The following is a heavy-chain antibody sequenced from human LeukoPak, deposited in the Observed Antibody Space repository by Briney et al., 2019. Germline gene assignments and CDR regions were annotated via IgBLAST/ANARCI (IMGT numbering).Heavy chain of an antibody. Sequence: GGSLRLSCAASGFTFRSYAMNWVRQSPGKGLEWVSSISYGDGTAFYAGSVKGRFTVSRDNSRSTLYLQMASLRAEGTAVYYCAKGSGSIDIWGQGTMVTVSS. D-gene: IGHD3-10*01. CDR1: GFTFRSYA. J-gene: IGHJ3*02. CDR2: ISYGDGTA. CDR3: AKGSGSIDI. V-gene: IGHV3-23*01.